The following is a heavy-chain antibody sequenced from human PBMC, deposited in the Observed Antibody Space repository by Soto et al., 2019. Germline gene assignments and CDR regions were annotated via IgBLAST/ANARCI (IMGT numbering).Heavy chain of an antibody. V-gene: IGHV2-5*02. CDR1: GFSLNTYGVG. CDR3: ARALGSWGAYYFDY. Sequence: QITLKESGPTLVKPTQTLTLTCTFSGFSLNTYGVGVGWIRQPPGKALEWLALIYWDDDKRYSPSLKSRLTITKDTSKNQVLLTMTNMDPVDTVTYYCARALGSWGAYYFDYWGQGTLVTVSS. J-gene: IGHJ4*02. CDR2: IYWDDDK. D-gene: IGHD3-16*01.